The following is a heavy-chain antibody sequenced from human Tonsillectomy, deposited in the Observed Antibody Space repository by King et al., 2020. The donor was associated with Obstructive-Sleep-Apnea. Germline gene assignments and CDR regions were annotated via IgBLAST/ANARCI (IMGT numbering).Heavy chain of an antibody. D-gene: IGHD4-23*01. Sequence: QLVQSGGGVVQPGRSLRLSCAASGFTFSSYTIHWVRQAPGKGLEWVAVISYDGSNKYYADSLKGRFTISRDNSKNTLYLQMNSLRAEDTAVYYCARDYGGNSLDYWGQGTLVTVSS. CDR1: GFTFSSYT. V-gene: IGHV3-30*04. CDR2: ISYDGSNK. CDR3: ARDYGGNSLDY. J-gene: IGHJ4*02.